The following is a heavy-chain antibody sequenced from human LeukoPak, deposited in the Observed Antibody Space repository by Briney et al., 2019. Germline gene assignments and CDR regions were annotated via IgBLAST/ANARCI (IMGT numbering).Heavy chain of an antibody. J-gene: IGHJ2*01. D-gene: IGHD6-13*01. Sequence: GGSLRLSCAASGFTFSSYDIHWVRHATGKGLEWVSGIGTAGEIYYPGSVKGRFTISRENAKNSLYLQMNSLRAGDTAVYYCARAAYSGTWYSRYFDLWGRGTLVTVSS. CDR1: GFTFSSYD. CDR3: ARAAYSGTWYSRYFDL. V-gene: IGHV3-13*01. CDR2: IGTAGEI.